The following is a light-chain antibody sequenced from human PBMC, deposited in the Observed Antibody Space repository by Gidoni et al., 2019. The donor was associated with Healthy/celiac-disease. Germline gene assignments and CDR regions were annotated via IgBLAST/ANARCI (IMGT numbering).Light chain of an antibody. Sequence: EIGFTQSPGTMALSPGERATRSYRASQSVSSSYFAWYQQKPGQAPRLLIYGASSRVTGIPARFSGSGSGTDFTLTISRLEPEDFAVYYCQQYGSSPPITFGQGTRLEIK. CDR1: QSVSSSY. V-gene: IGKV3-20*01. CDR3: QQYGSSPPIT. CDR2: GAS. J-gene: IGKJ5*01.